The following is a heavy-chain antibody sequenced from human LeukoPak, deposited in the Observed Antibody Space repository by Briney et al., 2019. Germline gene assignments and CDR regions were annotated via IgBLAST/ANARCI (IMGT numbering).Heavy chain of an antibody. CDR1: GFTFSSYG. J-gene: IGHJ4*02. D-gene: IGHD4-17*01. Sequence: GGSLRLSCAASGFTFSSYGMHWVHQAPGKGLEWVAVIWYDGSNKYYADSVKGRFTISRDNSKNTLYLQMNSLRAEDTAVYYCAREDYGDLYYWGQGTLVTVSS. V-gene: IGHV3-33*01. CDR2: IWYDGSNK. CDR3: AREDYGDLYY.